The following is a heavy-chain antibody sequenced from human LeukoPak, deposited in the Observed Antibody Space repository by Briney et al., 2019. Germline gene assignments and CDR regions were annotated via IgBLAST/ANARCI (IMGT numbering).Heavy chain of an antibody. CDR3: GRGLRNSYGPLVMDGMDV. CDR1: GFTVSSNY. V-gene: IGHV3-66*01. Sequence: PGGSLRLSCAASGFTVSSNYMSWVRQAPGKGLEWVSVIYSDESTYYADSVKGRFTISRDNSKNTLYLQMNSLRPEDTAVYYWGRGLRNSYGPLVMDGMDVWGQGTTVTVSS. D-gene: IGHD3-22*01. CDR2: IYSDEST. J-gene: IGHJ6*02.